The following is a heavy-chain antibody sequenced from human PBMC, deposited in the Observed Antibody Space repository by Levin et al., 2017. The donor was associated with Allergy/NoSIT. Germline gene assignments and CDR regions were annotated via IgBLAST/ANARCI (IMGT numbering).Heavy chain of an antibody. CDR2: ISGYNGNT. V-gene: IGHV1-18*01. D-gene: IGHD6-13*01. J-gene: IGHJ5*02. CDR1: GFTFSTYG. CDR3: ARDDGYSSYAAPGDPDNCFDP. Sequence: ASVKVSCKASGFTFSTYGLNWVRQAPGQGLEWMGWISGYNGNTNYAQKFQDRVTMTTDTSTITAYMELKSLRSDDTAVYYCARDDGYSSYAAPGDPDNCFDPWGQGTLVTVSS.